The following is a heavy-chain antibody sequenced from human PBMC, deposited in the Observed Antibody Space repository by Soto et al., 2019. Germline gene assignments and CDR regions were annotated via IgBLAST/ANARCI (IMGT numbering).Heavy chain of an antibody. CDR2: ISGSGGST. V-gene: IGHV3-23*01. Sequence: GGSLRLSCAASGFTFSSYAMSWVRQAPGKGLEWVSAISGSGGSTYYADSVKGRSTISRDNSKNTLYLQMNSLRAEDTAVYYCAKSHLLWFGETLDYWGQGTLVTVSS. CDR3: AKSHLLWFGETLDY. CDR1: GFTFSSYA. D-gene: IGHD3-10*01. J-gene: IGHJ4*02.